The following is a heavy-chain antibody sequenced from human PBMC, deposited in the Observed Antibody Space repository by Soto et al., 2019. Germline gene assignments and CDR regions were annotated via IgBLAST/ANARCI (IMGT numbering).Heavy chain of an antibody. V-gene: IGHV3-33*01. Sequence: GGSLRLSCAASGFTFSSYGMHWVRQAPGKGLEWVAVIWYDGSNKYYADSVKGRFTISRDNSKNTLYLQMNSLRAEDTAVYYCARDAYNYYYDSIGYHRLYFDYWGPGPLVTVSS. CDR2: IWYDGSNK. CDR3: ARDAYNYYYDSIGYHRLYFDY. J-gene: IGHJ4*02. CDR1: GFTFSSYG. D-gene: IGHD3-22*01.